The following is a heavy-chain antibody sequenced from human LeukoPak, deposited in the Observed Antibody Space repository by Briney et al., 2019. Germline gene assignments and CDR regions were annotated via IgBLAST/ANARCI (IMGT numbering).Heavy chain of an antibody. J-gene: IGHJ4*02. CDR2: SNWNGGST. Sequence: PGGSLRLSCTAPGSRFDDHGMAWVRQPPGKGLERVCGSNWNGGSTGYEDSGKGRFTIPRDNAKNSLYLQMNSLRADDTALYYCARGDSSGWYFDDWGQGTLVTVYS. CDR1: GSRFDDHG. D-gene: IGHD6-19*01. CDR3: ARGDSSGWYFDD. V-gene: IGHV3-20*04.